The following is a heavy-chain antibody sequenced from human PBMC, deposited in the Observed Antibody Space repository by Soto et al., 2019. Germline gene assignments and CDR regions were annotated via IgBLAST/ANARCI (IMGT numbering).Heavy chain of an antibody. CDR3: AREGSAPYYYYGMDV. J-gene: IGHJ6*02. D-gene: IGHD6-19*01. CDR1: GYTFTTYG. Sequence: QVQLEQSGAGVKKPGDSMKVSCKASGYTFTTYGISWVRQAPGQGLEWMGWINGYNGNTDYPQKLQGRVTMTTDTSKSTAYMALRSLRSDDTDVYYCAREGSAPYYYYGMDVWGQGTTVTVSS. CDR2: INGYNGNT. V-gene: IGHV1-18*01.